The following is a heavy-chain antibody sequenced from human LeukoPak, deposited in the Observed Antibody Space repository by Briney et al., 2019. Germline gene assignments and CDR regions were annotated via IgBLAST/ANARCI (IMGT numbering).Heavy chain of an antibody. CDR2: LSHSGSS. V-gene: IGHV4-38-2*02. CDR3: AKRIQSAMATGY. D-gene: IGHD5-18*01. J-gene: IGHJ4*02. CDR1: GYSISSGYY. Sequence: SETLSLTCTVSGYSISSGYYWDWIRQPPGKGLEWIGTLSHSGSSYYNPSLKSRVTISVDTSKNQFSLNLRSVTAADTAVYYCAKRIQSAMATGYWGQGTLVTVSS.